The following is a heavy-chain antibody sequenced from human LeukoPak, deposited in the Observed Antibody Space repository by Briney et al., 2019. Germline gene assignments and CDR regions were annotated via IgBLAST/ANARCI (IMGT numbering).Heavy chain of an antibody. CDR3: AKGGQQLVIDY. J-gene: IGHJ4*02. D-gene: IGHD6-13*01. CDR1: GFTFSSYE. V-gene: IGHV3-48*03. Sequence: PGGSLRLSCAASGFTFSSYEMNWVRQAPGKGLEWVSYISSSDSTIYYADSVKGRFTISRDNAKNSLYLQMNSLRAEDTAVYYCAKGGQQLVIDYWGQGTLVTVSS. CDR2: ISSSDSTI.